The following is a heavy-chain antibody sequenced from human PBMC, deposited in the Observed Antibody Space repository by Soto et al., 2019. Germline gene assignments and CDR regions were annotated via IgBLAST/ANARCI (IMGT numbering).Heavy chain of an antibody. CDR3: ARGATIAFTGDY. V-gene: IGHV3-30-3*01. D-gene: IGHD5-12*01. Sequence: PVGSLRLSCAASGFTFSSYAMHWVRQAPGKGLEWVAVISYDGSNKYYADSVKGRFTISRDNSKNALYLQMNSLRAEDTAVYYCARGATIAFTGDYWGQGTLVTVSS. J-gene: IGHJ4*02. CDR2: ISYDGSNK. CDR1: GFTFSSYA.